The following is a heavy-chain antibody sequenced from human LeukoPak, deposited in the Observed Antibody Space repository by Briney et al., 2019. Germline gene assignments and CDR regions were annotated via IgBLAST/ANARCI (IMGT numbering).Heavy chain of an antibody. V-gene: IGHV3-23*01. CDR2: ISTGGGST. J-gene: IGHJ6*03. Sequence: GGSLRLSCAASEFSFSNYAMNWVRQAPGKGLEWVSTISTGGGSTYYADSVKGRFTISRDNSKNTLYLQMNSLRADDTAIYYCAKNKGAYGDYYYYYMDVWGKGTTVTVSS. D-gene: IGHD4-17*01. CDR3: AKNKGAYGDYYYYYMDV. CDR1: EFSFSNYA.